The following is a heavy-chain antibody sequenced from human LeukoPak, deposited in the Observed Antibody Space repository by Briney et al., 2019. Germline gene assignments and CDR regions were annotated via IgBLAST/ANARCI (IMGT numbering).Heavy chain of an antibody. D-gene: IGHD3-10*01. CDR1: GFTFSSYA. Sequence: GGSLRLSCAASGFTFSSYAMHWVRQAPGKGLEWVAFISYDGSNKYYTDSVKGRFTISRDNSKNTLYLQMNSLRPEDTAVYYCAREGYYYGSGTYFTYFDYWGQRTLVTVSS. CDR2: ISYDGSNK. J-gene: IGHJ4*02. CDR3: AREGYYYGSGTYFTYFDY. V-gene: IGHV3-30-3*01.